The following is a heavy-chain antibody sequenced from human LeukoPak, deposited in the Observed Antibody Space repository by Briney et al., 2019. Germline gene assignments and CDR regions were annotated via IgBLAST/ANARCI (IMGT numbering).Heavy chain of an antibody. CDR1: GYSISSGYF. CDR3: ARLNCSGGSCYSGVEYFQH. D-gene: IGHD2-15*01. CDR2: IYHSGST. Sequence: PSETLSLTCAVSGYSISSGYFCGWIRRPPGKGLEWIGTIYHSGSTNYNPSLKSRVTISVDTSKNQFSLKLSSVTAADTAVYYCARLNCSGGSCYSGVEYFQHWGQGTLVTVSS. V-gene: IGHV4-38-2*01. J-gene: IGHJ1*01.